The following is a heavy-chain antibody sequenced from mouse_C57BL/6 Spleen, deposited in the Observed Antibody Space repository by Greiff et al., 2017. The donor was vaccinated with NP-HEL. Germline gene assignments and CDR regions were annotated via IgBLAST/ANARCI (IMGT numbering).Heavy chain of an antibody. CDR1: GYAFSSSW. D-gene: IGHD1-1*01. CDR3: AVYGSSLFYAMDY. Sequence: VQLQQSGPELVKPGASVKISCKASGYAFSSSWMNWVKQRPGKGLEWIGRIYPGDGDTNYNGKFKGKATLTADKSSSTAYMQLSSLTSEDSAVYFCAVYGSSLFYAMDYWGQGTSVTVSS. V-gene: IGHV1-82*01. CDR2: IYPGDGDT. J-gene: IGHJ4*01.